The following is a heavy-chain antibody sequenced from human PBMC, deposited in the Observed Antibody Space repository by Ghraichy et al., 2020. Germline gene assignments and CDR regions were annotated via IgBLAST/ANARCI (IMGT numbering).Heavy chain of an antibody. Sequence: GGSLRLSCTASGFTFITHWMHWVRQAPGKGLVWVSHIDHDGSVTTYADSVKGRFTISRDNAKNTLYLQMNSLRVEDTAVYYCSREAGAGGISYGSDVWGQGTKVTGAS. CDR3: SREAGAGGISYGSDV. CDR2: IDHDGSVT. V-gene: IGHV3-74*01. J-gene: IGHJ3*01. CDR1: GFTFITHW. D-gene: IGHD6-6*01.